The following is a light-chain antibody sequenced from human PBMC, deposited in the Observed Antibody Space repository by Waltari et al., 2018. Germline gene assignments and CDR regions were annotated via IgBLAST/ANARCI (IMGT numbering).Light chain of an antibody. CDR2: EVS. J-gene: IGLJ2*01. Sequence: QSALTQPASVSGSPGQSITISCTGTSSDVGGYNYVSWYQQHPGKAPKLMIYEVSNRPSGVFNRVSGSKSGNTASLTISGLQAEDEADYYCSSYTSSSTVVFGGGTKLTVL. V-gene: IGLV2-14*01. CDR1: SSDVGGYNY. CDR3: SSYTSSSTVV.